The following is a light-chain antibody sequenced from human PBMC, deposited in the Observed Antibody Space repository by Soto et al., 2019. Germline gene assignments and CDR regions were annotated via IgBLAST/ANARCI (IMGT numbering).Light chain of an antibody. CDR3: QQSYFTPWT. J-gene: IGKJ1*01. Sequence: DTQMTQSPSSLSASVGDRVTITCRASQRIDNYLNWYQQEAGKAPKLLIYAASHFQTGVPSRFSGSGSGTDFTLTISTLQPEDFATYYCQQSYFTPWTFGQGTKVEIK. CDR1: QRIDNY. V-gene: IGKV1-39*01. CDR2: AAS.